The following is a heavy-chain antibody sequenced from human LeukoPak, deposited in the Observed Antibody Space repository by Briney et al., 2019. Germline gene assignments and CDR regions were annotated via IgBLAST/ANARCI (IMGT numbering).Heavy chain of an antibody. J-gene: IGHJ6*03. CDR1: GGSISSSTYY. CDR2: IYYSGST. D-gene: IGHD3-3*01. Sequence: SETLSLTCTVSGGSISSSTYYWGWIRQPPGRGLEWIGTIYYSGSTYYNPSLKSRVTISLDTSKNQFSLKLNSVTAADTAVYYCARSPGRRRSPVFGGDYFYYMDVWGKGTTVTVSS. V-gene: IGHV4-39*07. CDR3: ARSPGRRRSPVFGGDYFYYMDV.